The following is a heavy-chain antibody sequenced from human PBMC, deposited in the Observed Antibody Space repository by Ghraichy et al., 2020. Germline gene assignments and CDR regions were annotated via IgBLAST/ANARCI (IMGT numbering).Heavy chain of an antibody. CDR2: IYNSGST. CDR1: GGSISSYS. V-gene: IGHV4-59*01. J-gene: IGHJ4*02. CDR3: ASATTRWGGGFDF. D-gene: IGHD3-10*01. Sequence: SQTLSLTCTVSGGSISSYSWSWIRQPPGKGLEWIGYIYNSGSTKYNPSLKSRGTISVDTSKNHFSLKLSSVTAADTAFYYCASATTRWGGGFDFWGQGTLVTVSS.